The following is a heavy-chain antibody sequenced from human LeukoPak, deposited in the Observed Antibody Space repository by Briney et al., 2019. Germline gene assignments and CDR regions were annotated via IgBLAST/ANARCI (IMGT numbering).Heavy chain of an antibody. Sequence: GGSLRLSCAASGFTVSSNYMSWVRQAPGKGLEWVSVIYSGGSTYYADSVKGRFTISRDNSKNTLYLQMNSLRAEDTAVYYCAKDLGNIVATMYYFDYWGQGTLVTVSS. CDR3: AKDLGNIVATMYYFDY. V-gene: IGHV3-53*01. CDR2: IYSGGST. J-gene: IGHJ4*02. CDR1: GFTVSSNY. D-gene: IGHD5-12*01.